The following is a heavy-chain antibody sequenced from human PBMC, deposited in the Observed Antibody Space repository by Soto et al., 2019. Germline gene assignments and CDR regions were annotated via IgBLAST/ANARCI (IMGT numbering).Heavy chain of an antibody. CDR2: ISGSGGST. D-gene: IGHD3-3*01. Sequence: GGSLRLSCAASGLTFSSYAMSWVRQAPGKGLEWVSAISGSGGSTYYADSVKGRFTISRDNSKNTLYLQMNSLRAEDTAVYYCAKDVKYYDFWSGYYPSWFDPWGQGTLVTVSS. CDR1: GLTFSSYA. J-gene: IGHJ5*02. CDR3: AKDVKYYDFWSGYYPSWFDP. V-gene: IGHV3-23*01.